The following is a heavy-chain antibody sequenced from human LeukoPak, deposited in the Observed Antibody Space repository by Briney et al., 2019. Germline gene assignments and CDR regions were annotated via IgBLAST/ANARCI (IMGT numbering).Heavy chain of an antibody. CDR1: GFRFGDYA. V-gene: IGHV3-49*04. D-gene: IGHD6-19*01. Sequence: GGSLRLSCTASGFRFGDYAMSWVRQVPGKGLEWVGYIRSKDYYGTTEYAASVKGRFTISRDDSKSTTYLQMNSLRIDDTAVYYCARGRSAWGYWGQGTLVTVSS. CDR2: IRSKDYYGTT. J-gene: IGHJ4*02. CDR3: ARGRSAWGY.